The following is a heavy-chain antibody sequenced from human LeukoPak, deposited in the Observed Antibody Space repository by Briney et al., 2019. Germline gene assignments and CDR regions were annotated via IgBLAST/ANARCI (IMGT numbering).Heavy chain of an antibody. CDR3: ARVGFTFGGVIGPNDY. CDR2: ISSSSSYM. J-gene: IGHJ4*02. V-gene: IGHV3-21*01. CDR1: GFTFSSYS. D-gene: IGHD3-16*01. Sequence: GGSLRLSCAASGFTFSSYSMTWVRQAPGKGLEWVSSISSSSSYMYYADSVKGRFTISRDNAKNSLYLQMNSLRAEDTAVYYCARVGFTFGGVIGPNDYWGQGTLVTVSS.